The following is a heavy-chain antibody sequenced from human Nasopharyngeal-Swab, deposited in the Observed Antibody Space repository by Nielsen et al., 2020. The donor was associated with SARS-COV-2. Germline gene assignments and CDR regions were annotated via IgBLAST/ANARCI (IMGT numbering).Heavy chain of an antibody. J-gene: IGHJ6*01. CDR1: GCIFTSYA. CDR3: ARVEAGYSSGGPYYYYGMDV. Sequence: ASVQVSCKASGCIFTSYAMHWVRQAPGHRLEWMGWINAGNGNTKYSQKFQGRVTITRDTSASTAYMELSSLRSEDKAVYYCARVEAGYSSGGPYYYYGMDVWGQGTTVTVSA. D-gene: IGHD6-19*01. CDR2: INAGNGNT. V-gene: IGHV1-3*01.